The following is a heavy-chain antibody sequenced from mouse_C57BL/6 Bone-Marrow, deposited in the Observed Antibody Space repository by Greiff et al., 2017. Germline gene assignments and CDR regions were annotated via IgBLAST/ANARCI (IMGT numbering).Heavy chain of an antibody. V-gene: IGHV1-69*01. CDR3: ARESYDGYYAMDY. D-gene: IGHD2-3*01. CDR1: GYTFTSYW. CDR2: IDPSDSYT. J-gene: IGHJ4*01. Sequence: QVQLQQPGAELVMPGASVKLSCKASGYTFTSYWMHWVKQRPGQGLEWIGEIDPSDSYTNYNQKFKGKSTLTVDKSSSPAYMQLSSLTSEDSAVYYCARESYDGYYAMDYWGQGTSVTVSS.